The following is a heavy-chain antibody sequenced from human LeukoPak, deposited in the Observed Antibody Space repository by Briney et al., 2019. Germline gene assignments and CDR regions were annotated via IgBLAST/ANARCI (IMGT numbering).Heavy chain of an antibody. CDR3: ARDLTPSLQTGDWFDP. V-gene: IGHV4-38-2*02. Sequence: SETLSLTCTVSGYSISSGYYWGWIRQPPGKGLEWIGSIYHSGSTYYNPSLKSRVTISVDTSKNQFSLKLSSVTAADTAVYYCARDLTPSLQTGDWFDPWGQGTLVTVSS. CDR2: IYHSGST. D-gene: IGHD3-10*01. J-gene: IGHJ5*02. CDR1: GYSISSGYY.